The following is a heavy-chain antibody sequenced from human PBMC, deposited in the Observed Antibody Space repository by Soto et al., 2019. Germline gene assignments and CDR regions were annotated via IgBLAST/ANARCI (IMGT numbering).Heavy chain of an antibody. J-gene: IGHJ4*02. CDR2: INHSGST. CDR3: ARDKITGLFDY. CDR1: GGSFSGYY. V-gene: IGHV4-34*01. D-gene: IGHD2-8*02. Sequence: PSETLSLTCAVYGGSFSGYYWTWIRQPPGTGLEWIGEINHSGSTNYNPSLKSRVTISLDTSKNQFSLKLTSVTAAVTAVYYCARDKITGLFDYWGQGTLVTVSS.